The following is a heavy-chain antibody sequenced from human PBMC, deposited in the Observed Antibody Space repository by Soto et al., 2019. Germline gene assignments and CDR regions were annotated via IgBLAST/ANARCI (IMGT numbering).Heavy chain of an antibody. D-gene: IGHD6-19*01. J-gene: IGHJ4*02. CDR3: ASKQWLGSLPFGY. V-gene: IGHV3-21*01. CDR1: GFTFSSYS. Sequence: EVQLVESGGGLVKPGGSLRLSCAASGFTFSSYSMNWVRQAPGKGLEWVSSISSSSSYIYYADSVKGRFTISRDNAKKSLYLQMNSLRADDTAVYYCASKQWLGSLPFGYWGPGTLVNVSS. CDR2: ISSSSSYI.